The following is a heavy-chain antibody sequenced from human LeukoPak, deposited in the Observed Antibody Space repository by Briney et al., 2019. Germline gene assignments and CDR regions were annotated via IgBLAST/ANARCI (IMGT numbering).Heavy chain of an antibody. V-gene: IGHV4-59*01. J-gene: IGHJ4*02. CDR3: ARWNPYDSSGYYYAFDY. D-gene: IGHD3-22*01. CDR1: GGSISGYY. Sequence: SETLSLTCTVSGGSISGYYWSWIRQPPGKGLEWIGYVSYSGSTNYNPSLKSRVTTSVDTSKNQVSLKLRSVTTADTAVYYCARWNPYDSSGYYYAFDYWGQGTLVTVSS. CDR2: VSYSGST.